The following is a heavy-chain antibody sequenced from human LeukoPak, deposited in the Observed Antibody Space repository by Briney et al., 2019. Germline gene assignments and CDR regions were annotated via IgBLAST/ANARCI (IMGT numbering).Heavy chain of an antibody. D-gene: IGHD6-19*01. CDR1: GGSISSSNW. J-gene: IGHJ4*02. CDR3: ARHAKQWLVLYYFDY. Sequence: SETLSLTCAVSGGSISSSNWWSWVRQPPGKGLEWIGEIYHSGSTNYNPSLKSRVTISVDKSKNQFSLKLSSVTAADTAVYYCARHAKQWLVLYYFDYWGQGTLVTVSS. CDR2: IYHSGST. V-gene: IGHV4-4*02.